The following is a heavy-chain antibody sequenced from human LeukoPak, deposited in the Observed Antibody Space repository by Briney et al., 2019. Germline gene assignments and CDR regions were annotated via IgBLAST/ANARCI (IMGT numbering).Heavy chain of an antibody. CDR2: INPNSGGT. J-gene: IGHJ4*02. D-gene: IGHD2-8*01. V-gene: IGHV1-2*02. Sequence: GASVKVSCKASGYTFTGYYMHWARQAPGQGLEWMGWINPNSGGTNYAQKFQGRVTMTRDTSISTAYMELSRLRSDDTAVYYCARAVPAARYCTNGVCYFDYWGQGTLVTVSS. CDR3: ARAVPAARYCTNGVCYFDY. CDR1: GYTFTGYY.